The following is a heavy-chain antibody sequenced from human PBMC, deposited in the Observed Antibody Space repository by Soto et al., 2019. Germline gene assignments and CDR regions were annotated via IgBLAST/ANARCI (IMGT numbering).Heavy chain of an antibody. CDR1: GFTFSSYS. Sequence: EVQLVESGGGLVQPGGSLRLSCAASGFTFSSYSMNWVRQAPGKGLEWVSYISSSSGTTYYADSVKGRFTISRDNAQNSLYLQMNSLRAEDTAVYYCAKASTPEIATRPFDYWGQGTLVTVSS. CDR2: ISSSSGTT. V-gene: IGHV3-48*01. D-gene: IGHD1-26*01. J-gene: IGHJ4*02. CDR3: AKASTPEIATRPFDY.